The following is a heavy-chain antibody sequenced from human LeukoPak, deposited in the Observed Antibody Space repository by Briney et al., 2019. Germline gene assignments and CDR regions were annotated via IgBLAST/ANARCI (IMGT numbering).Heavy chain of an antibody. J-gene: IGHJ5*02. D-gene: IGHD3-3*01. V-gene: IGHV1-8*01. Sequence: APVKVSCKASGYTFTSYDINWVRQATGQGLEWMGWMNPNSGNTGYAQKFQGRVTMTRNTSISTAYMELSSLRSEDTAVYYCAGILDSNNWFDPWGQGTLVTVSS. CDR2: MNPNSGNT. CDR1: GYTFTSYD. CDR3: AGILDSNNWFDP.